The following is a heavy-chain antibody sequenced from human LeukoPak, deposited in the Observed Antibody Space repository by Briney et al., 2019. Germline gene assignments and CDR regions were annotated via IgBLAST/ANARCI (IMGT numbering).Heavy chain of an antibody. Sequence: GGSLRLSCAASEFTFVRYAMNWVRQAPGKGLEWVSYISSSSFKIGYADSVKRRFTISRDNSKNSLYLQMDSLRVEDTAVYYCVRDPSYGSSWYYYMDVWGKGTTVTVSS. CDR2: ISSSSFKI. V-gene: IGHV3-48*04. CDR3: VRDPSYGSSWYYYMDV. D-gene: IGHD6-13*01. J-gene: IGHJ6*03. CDR1: EFTFVRYA.